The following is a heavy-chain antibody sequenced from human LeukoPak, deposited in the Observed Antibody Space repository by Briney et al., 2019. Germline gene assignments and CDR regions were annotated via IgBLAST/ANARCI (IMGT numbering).Heavy chain of an antibody. Sequence: GASVKVSCKASGYTFTNYGITWVRQAPGQGLEWMGWISAYNGNTRYAQKFQGRVTITTDTSTSTAYLELRSLRSDDTAIYYCARDYSHYCSSTSCSFYFDYWGQGTLGTVSS. J-gene: IGHJ4*02. CDR1: GYTFTNYG. CDR2: ISAYNGNT. D-gene: IGHD2-2*01. V-gene: IGHV1-18*01. CDR3: ARDYSHYCSSTSCSFYFDY.